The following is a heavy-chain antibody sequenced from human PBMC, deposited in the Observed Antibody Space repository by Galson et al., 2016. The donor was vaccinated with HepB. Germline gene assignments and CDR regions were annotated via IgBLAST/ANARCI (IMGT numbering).Heavy chain of an antibody. D-gene: IGHD1-26*01. CDR3: ARGGGSAYYGMDV. J-gene: IGHJ6*02. CDR2: ISPYNGDT. CDR1: GYTFTSYG. V-gene: IGHV1-18*01. Sequence: SVKVSCKASGYTFTSYGISWVRQAPGQGLEWMGWISPYNGDTNSAQKLQGRVTVTTDTSASTAYMELRSLRSDDTAVYYCARGGGSAYYGMDVWGQGTTVTVSS.